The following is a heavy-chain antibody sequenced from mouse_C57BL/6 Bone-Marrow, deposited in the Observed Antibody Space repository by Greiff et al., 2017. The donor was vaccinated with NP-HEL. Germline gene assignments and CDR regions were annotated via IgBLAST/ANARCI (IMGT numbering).Heavy chain of an antibody. Sequence: QVQLQQSGPELVKPGASVKISCKASGYAFSSSWMNWVKQRPGKGLEWIGRIYPGDGDPNYHGKFKGKATLTADKSSSTAYMQLSSLTSEDSAVYFCARDGPLIYYYGSSGRGFDYWGQGTTLTVSS. CDR2: IYPGDGDP. D-gene: IGHD1-1*01. CDR1: GYAFSSSW. CDR3: ARDGPLIYYYGSSGRGFDY. J-gene: IGHJ2*01. V-gene: IGHV1-82*01.